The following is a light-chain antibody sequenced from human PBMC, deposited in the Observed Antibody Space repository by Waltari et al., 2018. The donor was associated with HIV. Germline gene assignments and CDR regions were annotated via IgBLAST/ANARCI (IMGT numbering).Light chain of an antibody. CDR3: RSYTSSSTYV. CDR1: SHYVPRTNS. Sequence: QSALTQPASVSGSPAQSITISCTATSHYVPRTNSVSWHQQYPGEAPKLIIHDVSDRPSGISNRFSGSKSGNMASLTISGLQTEDEADYYCRSYTSSSTYVFGTGTRVTVL. CDR2: DVS. V-gene: IGLV2-14*03. J-gene: IGLJ1*01.